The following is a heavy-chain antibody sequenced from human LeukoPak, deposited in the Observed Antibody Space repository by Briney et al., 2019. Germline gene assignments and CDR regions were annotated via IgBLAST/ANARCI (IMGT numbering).Heavy chain of an antibody. J-gene: IGHJ4*02. V-gene: IGHV4-34*01. D-gene: IGHD3-22*01. CDR2: INHSGNT. CDR3: ARHDSSGYYLEY. Sequence: SETLSLTCAVYGGSFSGYYWSWIRQPPGKGLEWIGEINHSGNTNYNPSLKSRVTISVDTSKNQLSLKLSSVTAADTAVYYCARHDSSGYYLEYWGQGTLVTVSS. CDR1: GGSFSGYY.